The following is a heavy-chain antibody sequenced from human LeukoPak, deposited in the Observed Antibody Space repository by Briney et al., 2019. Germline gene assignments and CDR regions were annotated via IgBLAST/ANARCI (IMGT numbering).Heavy chain of an antibody. Sequence: GGSLRLSCAASGFTFSSYGMHWVRQAPGKGLEWVAFIRYDGSNKYYADSVKGRFTISRDNSKNTLYLRMNSLRAEDTAVYYCARVAYYGSGISMDVWGKGTTITISS. CDR3: ARVAYYGSGISMDV. D-gene: IGHD3-10*01. V-gene: IGHV3-30*02. J-gene: IGHJ6*03. CDR2: IRYDGSNK. CDR1: GFTFSSYG.